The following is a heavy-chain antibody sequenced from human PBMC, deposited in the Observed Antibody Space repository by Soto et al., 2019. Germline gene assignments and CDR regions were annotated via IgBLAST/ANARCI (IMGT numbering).Heavy chain of an antibody. CDR1: GDSVSSNSAA. Sequence: SQTLSLTCDISGDSVSSNSAAWNWSRDSPSRGLEWLGRTYYRSKWYNEYAVSLRGRITINPDTTKNQFSLQLNSATPEDTGVYYCVTWRYDYWGQGTLVTVSS. J-gene: IGHJ4*02. CDR2: TYYRSKWYN. CDR3: VTWRYDY. V-gene: IGHV6-1*01.